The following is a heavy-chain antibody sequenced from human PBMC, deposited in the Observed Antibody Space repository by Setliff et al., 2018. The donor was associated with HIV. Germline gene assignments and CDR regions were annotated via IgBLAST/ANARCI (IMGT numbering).Heavy chain of an antibody. CDR1: GVSFNNYA. CDR2: ISGGGGGT. Sequence: PGGSLRLSCAASGVSFNNYAMSWVRQAPGKGLEWVSAISGGGGGTNYADSVRGRFTISRDNSNNTLYLHMSNLRADDTAVYYCTRGQRLTIFGVVIRRDWFDPWGQGTRVTVSS. CDR3: TRGQRLTIFGVVIRRDWFDP. V-gene: IGHV3-23*01. J-gene: IGHJ5*02. D-gene: IGHD3-3*01.